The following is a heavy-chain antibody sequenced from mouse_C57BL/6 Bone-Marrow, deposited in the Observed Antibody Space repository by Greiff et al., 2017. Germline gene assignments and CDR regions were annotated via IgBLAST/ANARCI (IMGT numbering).Heavy chain of an antibody. CDR3: ARSVRRGDYYAMDY. CDR2: IHPNSGST. Sequence: VQLQQSGAELVKPGASGKLSGKASGYPFPSSWMHGVKRRPGQGLEWIGMIHPNSGSTNNNEKFKSKATLTEDKSSSTAYMQLSSLTSEDSAVYYCARSVRRGDYYAMDYWGQGTSVTVSS. D-gene: IGHD2-14*01. V-gene: IGHV1-64*01. CDR1: GYPFPSSW. J-gene: IGHJ4*01.